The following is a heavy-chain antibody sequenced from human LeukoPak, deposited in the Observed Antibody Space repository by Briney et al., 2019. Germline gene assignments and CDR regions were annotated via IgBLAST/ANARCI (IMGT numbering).Heavy chain of an antibody. V-gene: IGHV2-5*02. CDR1: GFSLSTSGVG. CDR3: AQLKWLQLYGLDAFDI. Sequence: SGPTLLKPTQTLTLTCTFSGFSLSTSGVGVGWIRQPPGKALEWLALIYWDDDKRYSPSLKSRLTITKDTSKNQVVLTMTNMDPVDTATYYCAQLKWLQLYGLDAFDIWGQGTMVTVSS. CDR2: IYWDDDK. D-gene: IGHD5-24*01. J-gene: IGHJ3*02.